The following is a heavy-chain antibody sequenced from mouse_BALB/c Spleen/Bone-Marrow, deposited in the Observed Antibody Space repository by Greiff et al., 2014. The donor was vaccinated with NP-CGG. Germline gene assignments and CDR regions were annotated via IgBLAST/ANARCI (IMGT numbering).Heavy chain of an antibody. Sequence: EVQRVESGAELVKPGASVKLSCTASGFNIKDTYMHWVKQRPEQGLEWIGRIDPANGNTKYDPKFQGKATITADTSSNTAYLQLSSLTSEDTAVYHCAIYYYGSSGFAYWGQGTLVTVPA. J-gene: IGHJ3*01. V-gene: IGHV14-3*02. CDR3: AIYYYGSSGFAY. CDR1: GFNIKDTY. D-gene: IGHD1-1*01. CDR2: IDPANGNT.